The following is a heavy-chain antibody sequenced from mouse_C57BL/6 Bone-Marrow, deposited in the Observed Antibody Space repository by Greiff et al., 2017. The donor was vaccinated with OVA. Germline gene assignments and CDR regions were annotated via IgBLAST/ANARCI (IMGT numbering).Heavy chain of an antibody. D-gene: IGHD1-1*01. CDR3: ARWTVVEEGDY. CDR2: IYPRSGNT. Sequence: VKLVESGAELARPGASVKLSCKASGYTFTSYGISWVKQRTGQGLEWIGEIYPRSGNTYYNEKFKGKATLTADKSSSTAYMELRSLTSEDSAVYFCARWTVVEEGDYWGQGTTLTVSS. V-gene: IGHV1-81*01. CDR1: GYTFTSYG. J-gene: IGHJ2*01.